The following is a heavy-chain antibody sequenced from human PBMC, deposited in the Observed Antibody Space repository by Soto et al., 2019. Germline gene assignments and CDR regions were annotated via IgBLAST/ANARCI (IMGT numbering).Heavy chain of an antibody. J-gene: IGHJ5*02. CDR1: GFTFSSYS. CDR3: AKEEERQGLVQRHEKWFDP. V-gene: IGHV3-23*01. D-gene: IGHD6-19*01. Sequence: GGSLRLSCAVSGFTFSSYSMTWVRQAPGKGLEWVSQITSRGDTTDYANSVKGRFTISRDNSKNTLHLQMNSLRAEDTAVYYCAKEEERQGLVQRHEKWFDPWGQGTLVTVSS. CDR2: ITSRGDTT.